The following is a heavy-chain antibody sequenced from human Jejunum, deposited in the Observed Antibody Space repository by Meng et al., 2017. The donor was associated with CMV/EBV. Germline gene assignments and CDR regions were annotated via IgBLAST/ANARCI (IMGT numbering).Heavy chain of an antibody. Sequence: CKTSGYTFISYGIHWVREAPGQRLEWMGWINTNTGNPTYAQDFTGRFVFSLDTSVSTAYLQISSLRAEDTAVYYCTRGAGAHTAKFDYWGQGTLVTVSS. CDR1: GYTFISYG. V-gene: IGHV7-4-1*02. D-gene: IGHD5-18*01. CDR3: TRGAGAHTAKFDY. CDR2: INTNTGNP. J-gene: IGHJ4*02.